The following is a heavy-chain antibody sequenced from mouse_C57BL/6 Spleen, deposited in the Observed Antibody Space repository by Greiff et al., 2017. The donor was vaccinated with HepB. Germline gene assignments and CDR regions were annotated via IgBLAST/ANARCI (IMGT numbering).Heavy chain of an antibody. CDR3: ARWGYYGNYGFDY. V-gene: IGHV1-80*01. CDR1: GYAFSSYW. Sequence: VQLQQSGAELVKPGASVKISCKASGYAFSSYWMNWVKQRPGKGLEWIGQIYPGDGDTNYNGKFKGKATLTADKSSSTAYMQLSSLTSADSAVYFCARWGYYGNYGFDYWGQGTTLTVSS. D-gene: IGHD2-1*01. J-gene: IGHJ2*01. CDR2: IYPGDGDT.